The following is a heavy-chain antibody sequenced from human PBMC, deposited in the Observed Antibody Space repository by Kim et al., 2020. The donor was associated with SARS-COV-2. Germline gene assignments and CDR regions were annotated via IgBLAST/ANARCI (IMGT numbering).Heavy chain of an antibody. D-gene: IGHD1-7*01. Sequence: YADSVTGRFAIARDNAKDTLYRQMNSLRADGTAVYYCARAIIATNTFDSWGQGILVTVSS. V-gene: IGHV3-74*03. J-gene: IGHJ4*02. CDR3: ARAIIATNTFDS.